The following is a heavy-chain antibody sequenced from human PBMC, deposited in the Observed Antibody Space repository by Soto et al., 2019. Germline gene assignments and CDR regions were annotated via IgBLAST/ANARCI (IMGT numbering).Heavy chain of an antibody. V-gene: IGHV3-7*03. Sequence: PGGSLRLSCAASGFTFSRYWLTWVRQAPGKGLEWVANIKEDGSEIYYVGSVKGRFTTSRDNAKNSLYLQMNSLRAEDTAVYYCARVVSGRDYGDSIDCWGRGTVVTVSS. J-gene: IGHJ4*02. CDR1: GFTFSRYW. D-gene: IGHD4-17*01. CDR3: ARVVSGRDYGDSIDC. CDR2: IKEDGSEI.